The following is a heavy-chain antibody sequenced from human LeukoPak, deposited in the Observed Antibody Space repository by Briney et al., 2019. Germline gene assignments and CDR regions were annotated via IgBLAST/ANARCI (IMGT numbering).Heavy chain of an antibody. CDR1: GFTFSTYW. Sequence: GGSLRLSCAASGFTFSTYWMHWVRQAPGKGLVWVSQINTDGSSTSYADSVKGRFTISRDNAKNSLYLQMNSLRAEDTAVYYCARDSPFRWFSSGSFAFDIWGQGTMVTVSS. CDR2: INTDGSST. J-gene: IGHJ3*02. CDR3: ARDSPFRWFSSGSFAFDI. D-gene: IGHD1-26*01. V-gene: IGHV3-74*01.